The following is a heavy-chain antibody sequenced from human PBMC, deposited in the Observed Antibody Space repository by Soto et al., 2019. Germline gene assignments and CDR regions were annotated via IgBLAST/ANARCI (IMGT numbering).Heavy chain of an antibody. CDR3: ARVREVRQLGYYFDY. Sequence: PSETLSLTGKVSGDSISSYDWSWIQRPPGKGLEWIGYIYYSGSTNYNPSLKSRVTISVDTSKNQFSLKLSSVTAADTAVYYCARVREVRQLGYYFDYWGQGTLVTVSS. D-gene: IGHD6-13*01. CDR2: IYYSGST. J-gene: IGHJ4*02. V-gene: IGHV4-59*01. CDR1: GDSISSYD.